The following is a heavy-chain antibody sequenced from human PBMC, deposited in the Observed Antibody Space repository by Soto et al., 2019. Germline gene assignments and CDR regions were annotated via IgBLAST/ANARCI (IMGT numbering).Heavy chain of an antibody. CDR2: IYYSGST. CDR1: GGSISSSSYY. V-gene: IGHV4-39*01. CDR3: ARRGPEPYSSSWSYYYYGMEV. D-gene: IGHD6-13*01. J-gene: IGHJ6*02. Sequence: PSETLSLTCTVSGGSISSSSYYWGWIRQPPGKGLEWIGSIYYSGSTYYNPSLKSRVTISVDTSKNQFSLKLSSVTAADTAVYYCARRGPEPYSSSWSYYYYGMEVWGQGTPVTVSS.